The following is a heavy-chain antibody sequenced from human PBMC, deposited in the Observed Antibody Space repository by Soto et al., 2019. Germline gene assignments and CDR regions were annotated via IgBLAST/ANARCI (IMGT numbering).Heavy chain of an antibody. CDR2: ITPVLGTA. Sequence: QVQLVQSGPEVKKPGSSVKVSCKASADTFNTYSVSWLRQAPGQRLVWMGGITPVLGTADYAQRFECRLTITADDSTRTIYLELSSLRSDDTAVYYGARSLEGTTVTNWFDPWGHGALVTVSS. J-gene: IGHJ5*02. CDR1: ADTFNTYS. CDR3: ARSLEGTTVTNWFDP. D-gene: IGHD4-17*01. V-gene: IGHV1-69*01.